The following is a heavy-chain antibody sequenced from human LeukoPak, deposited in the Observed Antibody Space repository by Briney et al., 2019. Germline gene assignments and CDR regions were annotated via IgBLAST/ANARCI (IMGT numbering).Heavy chain of an antibody. CDR2: IKSDGCT. CDR3: ARAPSEIGGYYPEYFRH. Sequence: PGGSLRLFCAASGFTFSSYWVHWVPHAPGKGLVWVSCIKSDGCTNYADSVKGRLTISRDNAKNTVSLQMNSRRAEDTGVYYCARAPSEIGGYYPEYFRHWGQGTLVTVYS. J-gene: IGHJ1*01. D-gene: IGHD3-22*01. V-gene: IGHV3-74*01. CDR1: GFTFSSYW.